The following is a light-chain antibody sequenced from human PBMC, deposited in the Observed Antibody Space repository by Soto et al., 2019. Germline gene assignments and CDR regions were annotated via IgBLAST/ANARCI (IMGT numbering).Light chain of an antibody. CDR3: QQSYSHPT. CDR2: ITS. Sequence: QLTQSPSSLSASVGDRVTITCRASQSIDIYLNWYQQKPGKAPKLLNYITSNLQGEVTSRLSGSGSGTDFTLTISSLQPEDFATYYCQQSYSHPTFGQGTKVDIK. V-gene: IGKV1-39*01. J-gene: IGKJ1*01. CDR1: QSIDIY.